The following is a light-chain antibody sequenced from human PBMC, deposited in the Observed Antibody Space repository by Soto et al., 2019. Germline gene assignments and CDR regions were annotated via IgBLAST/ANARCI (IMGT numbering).Light chain of an antibody. CDR2: DVT. V-gene: IGLV2-11*01. J-gene: IGLJ3*02. CDR3: CSYTGNYSWV. Sequence: QSALTQPRSVSGSPGQSVTISCTGTSSDVGGYDYVSWYQHHPGKAPKVMIYDVTKRPSGVPDRFSGSKSGNTASLTISGLQAEDEADYYCCSYTGNYSWVFGGGTKVTVL. CDR1: SSDVGGYDY.